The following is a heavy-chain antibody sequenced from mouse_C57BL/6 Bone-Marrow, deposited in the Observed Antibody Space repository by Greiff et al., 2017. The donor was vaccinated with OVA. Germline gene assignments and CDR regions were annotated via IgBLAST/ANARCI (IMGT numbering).Heavy chain of an antibody. CDR3: ARGFYYGPFAY. CDR2: IDPSDSYT. Sequence: QVQLQQPGAELVMPGASVKLSCKASGYTFTSYWMHWVKQRPGQGLEWIGEIDPSDSYTNYNQKFKGKSTLTVDKSSSTAYLQLSSLTSEDSAVDYCARGFYYGPFAYWGQGTLVTVSA. D-gene: IGHD2-1*01. CDR1: GYTFTSYW. J-gene: IGHJ3*01. V-gene: IGHV1-69*01.